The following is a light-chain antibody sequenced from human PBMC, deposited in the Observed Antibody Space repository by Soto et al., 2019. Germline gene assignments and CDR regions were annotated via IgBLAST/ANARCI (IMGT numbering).Light chain of an antibody. CDR2: RDD. J-gene: IGLJ2*01. Sequence: QSVLTQPPSVSAAPGQKVTISCSGSSSDMGNYAVSWYQQLPGTAPKLLISRDDERPSGVPDRFSGSKSGTSASLAISGVRSEDEADYFCAAWDDSLRAPVFGGGTKVTV. V-gene: IGLV1-47*01. CDR1: SSDMGNYA. CDR3: AAWDDSLRAPV.